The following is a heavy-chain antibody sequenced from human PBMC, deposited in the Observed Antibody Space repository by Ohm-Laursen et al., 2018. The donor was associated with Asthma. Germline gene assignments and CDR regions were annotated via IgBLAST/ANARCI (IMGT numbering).Heavy chain of an antibody. V-gene: IGHV1-18*04. CDR3: ARDPPPSCSSSINCYFIDY. CDR2: ISAYNGNT. D-gene: IGHD2-2*01. CDR1: GYTFTGYY. Sequence: ASVKVSCKASGYTFTGYYMHWVRQAPGQGLEWMGWISAYNGNTKYAQKFQGRVTMTTDTSTSTAYMELRSLRSDDTAVYYCARDPPPSCSSSINCYFIDYWGQGTLVTVSS. J-gene: IGHJ4*02.